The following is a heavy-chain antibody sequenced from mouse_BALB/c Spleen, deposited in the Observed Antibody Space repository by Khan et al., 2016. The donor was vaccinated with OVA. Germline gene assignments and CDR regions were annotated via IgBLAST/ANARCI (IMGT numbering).Heavy chain of an antibody. CDR3: ARTGRIKY. CDR1: GYSITSGYG. D-gene: IGHD1-1*01. V-gene: IGHV3-2*02. Sequence: VQLKESGPGLVKPSQSLSLTCTVTGYSITSGYGWNWIRQFPGNKLEWMGYISYSGSTNYNPSLKSRTSITRDTSKNQFFLQLNSVTTEDTATYYCARTGRIKYWGQGTTLTVSS. CDR2: ISYSGST. J-gene: IGHJ2*01.